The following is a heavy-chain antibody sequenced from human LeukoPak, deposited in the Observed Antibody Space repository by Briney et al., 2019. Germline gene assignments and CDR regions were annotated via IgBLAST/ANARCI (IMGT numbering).Heavy chain of an antibody. CDR3: ARGTIDQWELLGY. D-gene: IGHD1-26*01. CDR1: GFTFSSYA. V-gene: IGHV3-64*01. J-gene: IGHJ4*02. CDR2: ISSNGGST. Sequence: GGSLRLSCAASGFTFSSYAMHWVRQTPGKGLEYVSAISSNGGSTYYANSVKGRFTISRDNSKNTLYLQMGSLRAEDMAVYYCARGTIDQWELLGYWGQGTLVTVSS.